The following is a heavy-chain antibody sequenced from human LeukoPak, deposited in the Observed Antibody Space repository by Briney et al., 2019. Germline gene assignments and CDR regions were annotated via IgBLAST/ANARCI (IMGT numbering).Heavy chain of an antibody. CDR1: GFTFSSYE. V-gene: IGHV3-21*01. D-gene: IGHD2-15*01. CDR3: ARDQGRYCSGGSCLYYYYYMDV. Sequence: GGSLRLSCAASGFTFSSYEMNWVRQAPGKGLEWVSSISSSSSYIYYADSVKGRFTISRDNAKNTLYLQMNSLRAEDTAVYYCARDQGRYCSGGSCLYYYYYMDVWGKGTTVTISS. CDR2: ISSSSSYI. J-gene: IGHJ6*03.